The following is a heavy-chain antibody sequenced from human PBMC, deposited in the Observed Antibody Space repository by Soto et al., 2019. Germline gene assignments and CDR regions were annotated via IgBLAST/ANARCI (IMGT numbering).Heavy chain of an antibody. CDR3: ARNGYNYGPPDY. J-gene: IGHJ4*02. CDR1: GASISTAY. CDR2: IYYSGVT. Sequence: QVQLQESGPGLVKPSETLSLTCTVSGASISTAYWSWIRQTPGKGLEWIGYIYYSGVTMYNPSLRSRVTISVHTSKTQFSLRLSSVTAADTALYYCARNGYNYGPPDYWGQGTLVTVSS. V-gene: IGHV4-59*08. D-gene: IGHD5-18*01.